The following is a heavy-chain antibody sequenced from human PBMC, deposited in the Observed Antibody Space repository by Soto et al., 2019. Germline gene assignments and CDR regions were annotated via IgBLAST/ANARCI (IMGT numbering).Heavy chain of an antibody. V-gene: IGHV3-23*01. Sequence: GGSLRLSCAASGFTFSTSAMSWVRQAPGKGLEWISGVSYSADTTHYAESVRGRFTISRDNSKNTLFLQMNGLRVEDTAIYYCAKDQWSSTSCQDYWGQGTLVTVSS. CDR2: VSYSADTT. CDR3: AKDQWSSTSCQDY. D-gene: IGHD2-2*01. J-gene: IGHJ4*02. CDR1: GFTFSTSA.